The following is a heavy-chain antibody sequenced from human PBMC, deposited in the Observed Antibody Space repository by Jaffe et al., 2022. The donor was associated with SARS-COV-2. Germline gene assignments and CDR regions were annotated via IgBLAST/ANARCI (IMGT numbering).Heavy chain of an antibody. CDR2: IKEDGSDK. J-gene: IGHJ4*02. Sequence: EVQLVESGGGLVQPGGSLRLSCAASGFTFSNYWMIWARQAPGKGLEWVANIKEDGSDKYYVDSVRGRFTISRDNAQNSLYLQMNSLTVEDTAVYYCVRDAMRGGDFDYWGQGTLVTVSS. CDR1: GFTFSNYW. CDR3: VRDAMRGGDFDY. D-gene: IGHD2-21*01. V-gene: IGHV3-7*03.